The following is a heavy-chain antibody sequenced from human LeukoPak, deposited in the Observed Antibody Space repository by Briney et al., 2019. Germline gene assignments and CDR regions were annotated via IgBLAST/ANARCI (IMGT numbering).Heavy chain of an antibody. CDR3: ARDFLGTGLDAFDI. Sequence: GGSLRLSCAASGFTFSGYRMNWVRQVPGKGLERVSSIDTTSSYMYYADSVKGRFTISRDNAKKSLYLQMNSLRAEDTAVYHCARDFLGTGLDAFDIWGQGTMVTVSS. CDR2: IDTTSSYM. V-gene: IGHV3-21*01. J-gene: IGHJ3*02. D-gene: IGHD3/OR15-3a*01. CDR1: GFTFSGYR.